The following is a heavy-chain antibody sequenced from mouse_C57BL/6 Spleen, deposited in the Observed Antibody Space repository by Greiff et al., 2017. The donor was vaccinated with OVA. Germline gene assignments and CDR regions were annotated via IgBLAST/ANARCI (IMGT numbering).Heavy chain of an antibody. V-gene: IGHV1-26*01. CDR2: INPNNGGT. D-gene: IGHD2-4*01. CDR1: GYTFTDYY. Sequence: VQLQQSGPELVKPGASVKISCKASGYTFTDYYMNWVKQSHGKSLEWIGDINPNNGGTSYNQKFKGKATLTVDKSSSTAYMELRSLTSEDSAVDYCARDDFRAWFAYWGQGTLVTVSA. CDR3: ARDDFRAWFAY. J-gene: IGHJ3*01.